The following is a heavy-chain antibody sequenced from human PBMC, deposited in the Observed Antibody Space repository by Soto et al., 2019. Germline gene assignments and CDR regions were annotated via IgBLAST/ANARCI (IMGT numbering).Heavy chain of an antibody. Sequence: GASVKVSCKASGGTFSSYAISWVRQAPGQGLEWMGGIIPIFGTANYAQKFQGRVAITADESTSTAYMELSSLRSEDTAVYYCARRGPKHFQHWGQGTLVTVSS. CDR3: ARRGPKHFQH. J-gene: IGHJ1*01. D-gene: IGHD3-10*01. V-gene: IGHV1-69*13. CDR1: GGTFSSYA. CDR2: IIPIFGTA.